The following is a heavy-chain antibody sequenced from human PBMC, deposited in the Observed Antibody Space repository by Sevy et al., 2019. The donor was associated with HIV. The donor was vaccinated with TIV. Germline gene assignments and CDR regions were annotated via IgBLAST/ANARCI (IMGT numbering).Heavy chain of an antibody. J-gene: IGHJ4*02. CDR1: GYTFTDYY. D-gene: IGHD3-10*01. CDR2: INPNNGGT. Sequence: ASVKVSCRASGYTFTDYYLHWVRQAPGQGLEWMGWINPNNGGTEYAQRFQGRVAMTRDTSISTVYMELSRLRSDDTAVYYCARASHVSGSDTNDYWGQGTLVTVSS. V-gene: IGHV1-2*02. CDR3: ARASHVSGSDTNDY.